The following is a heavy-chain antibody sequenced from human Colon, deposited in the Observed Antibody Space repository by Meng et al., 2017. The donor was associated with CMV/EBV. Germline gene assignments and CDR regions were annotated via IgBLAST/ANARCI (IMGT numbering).Heavy chain of an antibody. Sequence: GGSLRLSCAASGLTFNGYGLHWVRQAPGKGLEWVAFIGSDGSITRYADSVKGRLTISRDNSKSTLWLQMHSLRPEDTALYYCAREGYSNFDYWGQGTLVTVSS. CDR2: IGSDGSIT. D-gene: IGHD4-11*01. J-gene: IGHJ4*02. CDR3: AREGYSNFDY. CDR1: GLTFNGYG. V-gene: IGHV3-30*02.